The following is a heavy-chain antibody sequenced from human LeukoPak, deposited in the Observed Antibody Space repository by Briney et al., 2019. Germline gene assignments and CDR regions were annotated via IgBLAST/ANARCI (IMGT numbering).Heavy chain of an antibody. CDR1: GDPISSRSYY. V-gene: IGHV4-39*02. CDR2: IHSSGST. J-gene: IGHJ2*01. CDR3: ANSLGGDYGWFGGQFGL. D-gene: IGHD4-17*01. Sequence: PSETLSLTCTVSGDPISSRSYYWAWLRQAPVKGLEWIGSIHSSGSTYYNPSLKSRLTLSVDTSKNLFSLRLISVTAADTAVYYCANSLGGDYGWFGGQFGLWGRGTLVTVSS.